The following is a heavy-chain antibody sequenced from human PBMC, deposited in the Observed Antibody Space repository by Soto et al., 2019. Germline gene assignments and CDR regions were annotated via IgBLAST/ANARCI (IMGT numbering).Heavy chain of an antibody. CDR2: ISGSGGST. J-gene: IGHJ2*01. CDR1: GFTFSSYA. D-gene: IGHD3-3*01. Sequence: EVQLLESGGGLVQPGGSLRLSCAASGFTFSSYAMSWVRQAPGKGLEWVSSISGSGGSTYYADSVKGRFTISRNNSKNTLYLQMNSLRAEDTALYYCAKDASSGITSFDLWGRGTLVTVSS. V-gene: IGHV3-23*01. CDR3: AKDASSGITSFDL.